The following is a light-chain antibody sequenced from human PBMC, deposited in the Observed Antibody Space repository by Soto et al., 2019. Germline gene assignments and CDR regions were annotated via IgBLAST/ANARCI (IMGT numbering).Light chain of an antibody. Sequence: DIVLTQSPGTLSLSPGERATLSCRASQSVSSSYLAWYQQKPGQAPRLLIYGASIRATGIPDRFSGSGPGTDFTLNISRLEPEDVAVYYCQQYGSSPLTFGGGTKVEIK. V-gene: IGKV3-20*01. CDR3: QQYGSSPLT. CDR1: QSVSSSY. CDR2: GAS. J-gene: IGKJ4*01.